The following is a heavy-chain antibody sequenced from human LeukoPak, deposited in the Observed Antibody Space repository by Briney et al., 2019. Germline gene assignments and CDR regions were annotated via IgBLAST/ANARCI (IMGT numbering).Heavy chain of an antibody. D-gene: IGHD4-17*01. Sequence: SETLSLTCTVSGGSISSYYWSWIQQPAGKGLEWIGRIYTSGSTNYNPSLKSRVTMSVDTSKNQFSLKLSSVTAADTAVYYCAASVTPEYYFDYWGQATLVTVSS. CDR3: AASVTPEYYFDY. V-gene: IGHV4-4*07. CDR2: IYTSGST. J-gene: IGHJ4*02. CDR1: GGSISSYY.